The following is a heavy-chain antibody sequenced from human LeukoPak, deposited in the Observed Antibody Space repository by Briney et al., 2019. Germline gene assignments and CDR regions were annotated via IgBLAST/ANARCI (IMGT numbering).Heavy chain of an antibody. D-gene: IGHD2-21*02. CDR2: IHSGGST. CDR1: GFTISSHY. J-gene: IGHJ4*02. CDR3: EKRGDKLDLI. Sequence: GGSLRLSCSVSGFTISSHYMAWVRQVPGKGPEWVSLIHSGGSTYYADSVKGRFTISRDNSENTVYLQMNSLRAEDTAVYYCEKRGDKLDLIWGQGTLVTVSS. V-gene: IGHV3-66*01.